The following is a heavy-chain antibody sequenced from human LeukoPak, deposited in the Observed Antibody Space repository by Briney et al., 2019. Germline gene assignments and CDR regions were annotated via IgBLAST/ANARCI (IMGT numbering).Heavy chain of an antibody. V-gene: IGHV3-7*01. D-gene: IGHD3-16*01. CDR3: AYTNRLTY. CDR2: IKYDGSEE. J-gene: IGHJ4*02. CDR1: GLIFRGQW. Sequence: GGSLTLSCAAPGLIFRGQWMHWVRQAAGQGLEWVANIKYDGSEEYYADSVKGRFTISRDNAKNSLSLQMNYVRAGDTAIYYCAYTNRLTYWGQGTLVTVSS.